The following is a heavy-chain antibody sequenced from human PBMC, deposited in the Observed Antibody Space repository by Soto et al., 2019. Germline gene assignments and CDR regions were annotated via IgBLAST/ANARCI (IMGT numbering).Heavy chain of an antibody. CDR3: ATADGFGVVTPFFEY. Sequence: QLQLQESGPGLVKPSETLSLTCTVSGGSISSRSHYWGWIRQSPGKHLEWIGSSFYRGSTHYNPSHKTRVTISVDTSKNQVSLKLYSVTAADTAVYYCATADGFGVVTPFFEYWGQGILVTVSS. J-gene: IGHJ4*02. D-gene: IGHD3-3*01. CDR1: GGSISSRSHY. CDR2: SFYRGST. V-gene: IGHV4-39*01.